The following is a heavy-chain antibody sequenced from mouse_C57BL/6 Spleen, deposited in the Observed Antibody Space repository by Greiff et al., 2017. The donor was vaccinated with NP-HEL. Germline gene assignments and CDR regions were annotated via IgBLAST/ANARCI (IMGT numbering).Heavy chain of an antibody. Sequence: EVQLQQSGPELVKPGASVKIPCKASGYTFTDYNMDWVKQSHGKSLEWIGDINPNNGGTIYNQKFKGKATLTVDNCSSTAYMELRSLTSEATAVYYCARSAYYSNPLFAYWGQGTLVTVSA. D-gene: IGHD2-5*01. CDR2: INPNNGGT. J-gene: IGHJ3*01. CDR1: GYTFTDYN. CDR3: ARSAYYSNPLFAY. V-gene: IGHV1-18*01.